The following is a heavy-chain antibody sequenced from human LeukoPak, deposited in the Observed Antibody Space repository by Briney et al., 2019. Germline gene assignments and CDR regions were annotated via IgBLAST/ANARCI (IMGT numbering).Heavy chain of an antibody. CDR2: ITGGGDGT. D-gene: IGHD3-22*01. CDR3: AKDYYDSSGYYLGKPY. CDR1: GFTFSSYA. V-gene: IGHV3-23*01. J-gene: IGHJ4*02. Sequence: GGSLRLSCAASGFTFSSYAMMWVRQSPEKGMEWVSSITGGGDGTYYADSVRGRFTISRDNSKNTLYLQMNSLIAEDTAVYFCAKDYYDSSGYYLGKPYWGQGTLVTVSS.